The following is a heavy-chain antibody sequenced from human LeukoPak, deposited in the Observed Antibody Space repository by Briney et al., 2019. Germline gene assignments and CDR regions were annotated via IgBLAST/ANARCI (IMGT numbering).Heavy chain of an antibody. CDR3: ARLIMITFGGIYGMGV. D-gene: IGHD3-16*01. V-gene: IGHV1-2*06. Sequence: ASVKVSCKASGYTFTGYYMHWVRQAPGQGLEWMGRINPNSGGTNYAQKFQGRVTMTRDTSISTAYMELSRLRSDDTAVYYCARLIMITFGGIYGMGVWGQGTTVTVSS. CDR1: GYTFTGYY. J-gene: IGHJ6*02. CDR2: INPNSGGT.